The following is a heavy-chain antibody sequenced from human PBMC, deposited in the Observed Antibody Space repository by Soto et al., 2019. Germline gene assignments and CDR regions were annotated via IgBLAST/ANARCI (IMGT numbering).Heavy chain of an antibody. Sequence: QVQLQESGPGLVRPSETLSLTCSVSGASISSDYWSWVRQSPGKGLEWIGSIFHSGRTTYNPSLKSRVTNPVDQSKNQFTLNLTSVSASETAVYFCARVPTQGWFDPWGQGTLVTVSS. J-gene: IGHJ5*02. CDR3: ARVPTQGWFDP. V-gene: IGHV4-59*01. CDR2: IFHSGRT. CDR1: GASISSDY.